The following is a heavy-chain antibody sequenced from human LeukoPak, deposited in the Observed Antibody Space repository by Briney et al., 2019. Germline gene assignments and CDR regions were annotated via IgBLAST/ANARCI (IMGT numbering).Heavy chain of an antibody. CDR1: GYTFTGYY. CDR3: AGVTSATGIAVAGTRIDYFDY. CDR2: INPNSGGT. V-gene: IGHV1-2*02. J-gene: IGHJ4*02. Sequence: ASVKVSCKASGYTFTGYYMHWVRQAPGQGLEWMGWINPNSGGTNYAQKFQGRVTMTRDTSISTAYMELSRLRSDDTAVYYCAGVTSATGIAVAGTRIDYFDYWGQGTLVTVSS. D-gene: IGHD6-19*01.